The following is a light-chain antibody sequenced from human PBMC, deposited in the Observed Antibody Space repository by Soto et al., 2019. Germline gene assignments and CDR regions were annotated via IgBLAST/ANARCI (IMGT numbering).Light chain of an antibody. CDR1: SSNIGSNY. Sequence: QSVLTQPPSASGTLGQRVTISCSGSSSNIGSNYVYWYQQLPGTAPKLLIYRNNQWPSGVPDRFSGSKSGTSASLAISGLRSEDEADYYCAAWDDSLSGVVFGGGTNVTVL. J-gene: IGLJ2*01. CDR3: AAWDDSLSGVV. V-gene: IGLV1-47*01. CDR2: RNN.